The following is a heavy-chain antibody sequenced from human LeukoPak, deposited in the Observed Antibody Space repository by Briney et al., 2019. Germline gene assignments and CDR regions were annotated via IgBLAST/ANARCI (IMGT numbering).Heavy chain of an antibody. CDR1: GGSVSTYY. Sequence: SETLSLTCTVSGGSVSTYYWSWIRQPPGKGLEWIGYIYNGGSANYNPSLKSRVAISLDTSKNQFSLKLTSVTATDTAVYYCARHVRYSYVFFDYWGQGTLVTASS. J-gene: IGHJ4*02. CDR3: ARHVRYSYVFFDY. D-gene: IGHD3-16*02. V-gene: IGHV4-59*08. CDR2: IYNGGSA.